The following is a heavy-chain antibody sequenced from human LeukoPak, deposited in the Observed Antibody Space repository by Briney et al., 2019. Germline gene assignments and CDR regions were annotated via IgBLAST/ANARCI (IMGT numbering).Heavy chain of an antibody. Sequence: PSETLSLTCTVSGGSISSFYWSWIRQPPGKGLEWIGYIYYSGSTDYNPSLKSRVTLSIDTSKSQFSLKLNSVTAADTAVYYCARDLWFGELLPWYFDLWGRGTLVTVSS. CDR2: IYYSGST. CDR3: ARDLWFGELLPWYFDL. D-gene: IGHD3-10*01. J-gene: IGHJ2*01. V-gene: IGHV4-59*01. CDR1: GGSISSFY.